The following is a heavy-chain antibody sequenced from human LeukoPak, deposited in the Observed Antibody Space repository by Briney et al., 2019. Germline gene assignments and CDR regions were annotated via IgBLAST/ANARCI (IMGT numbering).Heavy chain of an antibody. CDR3: AKDGPDFWSGYYFEQGAFDY. V-gene: IGHV3-23*01. CDR1: GFTFSSYA. J-gene: IGHJ4*02. D-gene: IGHD3-3*01. Sequence: PGGSLRLSCAASGFTFSSYAMSWVHQAPGKGLEWVSAISGSGGSTYYADSVKGRFTISRDNSKNTLYLQMNGLRAEDTAVYYCAKDGPDFWSGYYFEQGAFDYWGQGTLVTVSS. CDR2: ISGSGGST.